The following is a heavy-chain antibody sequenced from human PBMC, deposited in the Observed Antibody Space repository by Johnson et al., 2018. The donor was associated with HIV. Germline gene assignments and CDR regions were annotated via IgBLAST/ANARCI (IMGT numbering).Heavy chain of an antibody. V-gene: IGHV3-66*01. CDR1: GFTVSSNY. CDR3: ARRGGYCSGNICPHVFDI. CDR2: IYSGGST. Sequence: VQLVESGGGLVQPGGSLRLSCAASGFTVSSNYMSWVRQAPGKGLEWVSVIYSGGSTYYADSVKGRFTISRDNVNNSVFLLLNNLRVEDTALYYCARRGGYCSGNICPHVFDIWGQGTMVTVSS. D-gene: IGHD2-15*01. J-gene: IGHJ3*02.